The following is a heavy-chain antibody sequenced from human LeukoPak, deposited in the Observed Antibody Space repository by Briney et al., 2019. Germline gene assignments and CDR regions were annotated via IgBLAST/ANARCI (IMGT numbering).Heavy chain of an antibody. Sequence: GGSLRLSCAASGFTFSSYSMNWVRQAPGKGLEWVSSISSSGTYIYYADSVKGRFTVSRDNAKNSLYLQMNSQRAEDTAVYYCARDRHINYWGQGTLVTVSS. D-gene: IGHD6-6*01. CDR2: ISSSGTYI. J-gene: IGHJ4*02. CDR1: GFTFSSYS. V-gene: IGHV3-21*01. CDR3: ARDRHINY.